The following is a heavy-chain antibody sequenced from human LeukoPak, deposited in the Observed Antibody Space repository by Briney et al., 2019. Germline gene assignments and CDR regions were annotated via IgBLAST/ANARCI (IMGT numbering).Heavy chain of an antibody. D-gene: IGHD3-16*01. J-gene: IGHJ6*03. Sequence: PSETLSLTCAVSGYSISSGYYWGWIRQPPGKGLEWIGSIYHSGSTYYNPSLKSRVTISVDTSKNQFSLKLSSVTAADTAVYYWARRLGGGYYYYMDVWGKGTTVTVSS. CDR3: ARRLGGGYYYYMDV. CDR2: IYHSGST. V-gene: IGHV4-38-2*01. CDR1: GYSISSGYY.